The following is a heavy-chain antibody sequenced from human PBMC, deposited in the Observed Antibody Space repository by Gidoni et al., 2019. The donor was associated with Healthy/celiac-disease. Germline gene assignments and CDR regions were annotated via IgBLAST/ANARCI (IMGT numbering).Heavy chain of an antibody. CDR1: AGSFRGYY. CDR2: INHSGST. CDR3: ARTRDSYGGYFDY. D-gene: IGHD5-18*01. Sequence: VHLQQWCARLLKPSETLSLTCAVYAGSFRGYYWSWIRQPPGKGLEWCGEINHSGSTNYKPSLKSRVTISVETSKNQFALKLSSVTAADTAVYYCARTRDSYGGYFDYWGQGTMVTGSS. V-gene: IGHV4-34*01. J-gene: IGHJ4*02.